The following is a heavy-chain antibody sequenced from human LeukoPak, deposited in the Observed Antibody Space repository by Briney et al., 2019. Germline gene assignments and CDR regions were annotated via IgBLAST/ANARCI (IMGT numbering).Heavy chain of an antibody. V-gene: IGHV4-59*01. CDR2: VHYSGST. Sequence: SETLSLTCAVYGGSFSGYYWSWIRQPPGKGLEWIGYVHYSGSTNYNPSLKSRVTISADTSKNQFSLKLSSVTPADTAVYYCARDDTMVRGGNSFDIWGQGTMVTVSS. CDR1: GGSFSGYY. D-gene: IGHD3-10*01. J-gene: IGHJ3*02. CDR3: ARDDTMVRGGNSFDI.